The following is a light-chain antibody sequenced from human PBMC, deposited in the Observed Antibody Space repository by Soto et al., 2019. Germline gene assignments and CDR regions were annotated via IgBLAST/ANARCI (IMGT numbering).Light chain of an antibody. J-gene: IGLJ1*01. V-gene: IGLV2-14*01. Sequence: QSVLTQPASVSGSAGQSITITCTGTSSDVGGFKYVSWYQHHPGKVPKLLIFEVTNRPSVVSTRFSGSKSGNTASLTISGLQAEDEADYYCSSYSTITVPFLFGTGTKVTVL. CDR3: SSYSTITVPFL. CDR2: EVT. CDR1: SSDVGGFKY.